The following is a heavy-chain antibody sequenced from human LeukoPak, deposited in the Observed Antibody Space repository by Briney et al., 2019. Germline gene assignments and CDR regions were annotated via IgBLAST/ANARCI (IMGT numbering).Heavy chain of an antibody. CDR3: ARLPAYCSSTSCYYDY. CDR1: GFTFSSYS. J-gene: IGHJ4*02. D-gene: IGHD2-2*01. CDR2: ISSASGSI. Sequence: GGSLRLSCAASGFTFSSYSMNWVRQAPGKGLEWVSYISSASGSIYYADSVKGRFTISRDNAKNSLFLQMNSLRAEDTAAYYCARLPAYCSSTSCYYDYWGQGTLVTVSS. V-gene: IGHV3-48*04.